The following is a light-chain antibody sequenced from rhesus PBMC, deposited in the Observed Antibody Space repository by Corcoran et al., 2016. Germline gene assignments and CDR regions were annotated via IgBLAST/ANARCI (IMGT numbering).Light chain of an antibody. J-gene: IGKJ2*01. CDR2: RAS. Sequence: DIQMTQSPSSLSASVGDRVTITCRASQGISSWLAWYQQKPGNAPKLLSYRASSLETGVPSRLSGGGSGTDFTLTISSLQPEDFATYYCQQHDNSPYSFGQGTKVEIK. V-gene: IGKV1-69*01. CDR3: QQHDNSPYS. CDR1: QGISSW.